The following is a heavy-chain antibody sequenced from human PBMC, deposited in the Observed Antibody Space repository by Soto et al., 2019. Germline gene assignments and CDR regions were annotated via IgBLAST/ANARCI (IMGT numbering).Heavy chain of an antibody. CDR1: GESISSGGYY. CDR3: ARASSSSSAADH. J-gene: IGHJ4*02. V-gene: IGHV4-31*03. Sequence: QVQLQESGPGLVKASQTLSLICNVSGESISSGGYYWSWIRHHPGKGLEWIGYIYDTASAYYNPSLTSRVTISMDTSKNHFAMKLSSVTAADTAVYYCARASSSSSAADHWGQGTLITVSS. D-gene: IGHD6-6*01. CDR2: IYDTASA.